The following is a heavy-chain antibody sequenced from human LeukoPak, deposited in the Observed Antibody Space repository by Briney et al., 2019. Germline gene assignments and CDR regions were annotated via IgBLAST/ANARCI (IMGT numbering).Heavy chain of an antibody. CDR2: ISYDGSNK. CDR3: ARSRTSPTYYYGSGSYEIGY. D-gene: IGHD3-10*01. V-gene: IGHV3-30*03. Sequence: PGGSLRLSCAASGFTFSSYGMHWVRQAPGKGLEWVAVISYDGSNKYYADSVKGRFTISRDNSKNTLYLQMNSPRAEDTAVYYCARSRTSPTYYYGSGSYEIGYWGQGTLVTVSS. CDR1: GFTFSSYG. J-gene: IGHJ4*02.